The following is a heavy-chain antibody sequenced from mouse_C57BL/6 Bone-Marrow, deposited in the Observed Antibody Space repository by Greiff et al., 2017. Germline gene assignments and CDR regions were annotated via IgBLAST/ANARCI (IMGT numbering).Heavy chain of an antibody. CDR3: ARVVLDY. Sequence: VKLMESGPELVKPGASVKISCKASGYAFSSSWMNWVKQRPGKGLEWIGRIYPGDGDTNYNGKFKGKATLTADKSSSTAYMQLSSLTSEDSAVYFCARVVLDYWGQGTTLTVSS. CDR2: IYPGDGDT. D-gene: IGHD1-1*02. V-gene: IGHV1-82*01. J-gene: IGHJ2*01. CDR1: GYAFSSSW.